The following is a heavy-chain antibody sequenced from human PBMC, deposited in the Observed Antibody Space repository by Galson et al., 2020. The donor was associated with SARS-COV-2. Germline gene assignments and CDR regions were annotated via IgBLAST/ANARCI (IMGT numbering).Heavy chain of an antibody. D-gene: IGHD2-21*01. J-gene: IGHJ4*02. CDR1: GFIFTGYY. CDR2: ISPNSGGT. Sequence: ASVKVSCKASGFIFTGYYIHWVRQAPGQGLEWMGWISPNSGGTNYAQKFHDRVTMTRDTSISTAYMELSRLTSDDKAVYYCARSLNTQTAFYSRPFDYWGRGTLVTVSS. V-gene: IGHV1-2*02. CDR3: ARSLNTQTAFYSRPFDY.